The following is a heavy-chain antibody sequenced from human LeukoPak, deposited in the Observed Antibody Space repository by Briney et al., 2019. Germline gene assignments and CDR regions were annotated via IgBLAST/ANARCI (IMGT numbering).Heavy chain of an antibody. CDR3: ARHFGSGWYPDDAFDI. Sequence: PSETLSLTCAVYGGSFSGYYWSWIRQPPGKGLEWIGYIYYSGSTNYNPSLKNRVTISVDTSKNQFSLKLSSVTAADTAVYYCARHFGSGWYPDDAFDIWGQGTMVTVSS. CDR2: IYYSGST. J-gene: IGHJ3*02. V-gene: IGHV4-59*08. D-gene: IGHD6-19*01. CDR1: GGSFSGYY.